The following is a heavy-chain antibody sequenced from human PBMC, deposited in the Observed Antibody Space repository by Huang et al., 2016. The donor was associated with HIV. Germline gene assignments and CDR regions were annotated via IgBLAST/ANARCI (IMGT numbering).Heavy chain of an antibody. CDR1: GYTFAADG. CDR3: ASKVHGFNL. V-gene: IGHV1-18*01. J-gene: IGHJ4*02. D-gene: IGHD1-1*01. Sequence: QVQFLQSGPEAKKPGASVKVSCKASGYTFAADGISWVRQAPGQGREWMGWISAYNGHTYKTQNVEGSVALTTDTSTNTVCLEVRSLRSDDTAVYYCASKVHGFNLWGPGTLVTVSS. CDR2: ISAYNGHT.